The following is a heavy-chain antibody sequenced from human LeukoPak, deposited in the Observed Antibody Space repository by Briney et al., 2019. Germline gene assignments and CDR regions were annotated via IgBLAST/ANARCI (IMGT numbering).Heavy chain of an antibody. CDR3: ARVRQLGRYAFDI. V-gene: IGHV1-2*02. Sequence: ASVKVSCKASGYTFTDYYMHWVRQAPAQGLEWVGWINPNSGGTNYAQNFQGRVTVTRDTSISTAYMELSRLRSDDTAVYYCARVRQLGRYAFDIWGQGTMVTVSS. CDR1: GYTFTDYY. D-gene: IGHD1-1*01. J-gene: IGHJ3*02. CDR2: INPNSGGT.